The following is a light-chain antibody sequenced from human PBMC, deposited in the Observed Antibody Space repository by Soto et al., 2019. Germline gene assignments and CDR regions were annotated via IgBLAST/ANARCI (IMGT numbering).Light chain of an antibody. Sequence: EIVMTQSPATLSVSPGERATLSRRASQSVSSSLAWYQHKPGQAPRLLIYGASIRATGIPARFSGSGSGTEFTLTISSLQSEDFAAYYCQQYSNRYTFGQGTKLEIK. CDR1: QSVSSS. V-gene: IGKV3D-15*01. CDR3: QQYSNRYT. CDR2: GAS. J-gene: IGKJ2*01.